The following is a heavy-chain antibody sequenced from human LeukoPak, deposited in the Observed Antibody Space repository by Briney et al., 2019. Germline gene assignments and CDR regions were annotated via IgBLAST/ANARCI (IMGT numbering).Heavy chain of an antibody. J-gene: IGHJ4*01. Sequence: SETLSLTCTVSGGSISTVGYYWNWIRHHPGEGLEWIGYIAHNGNTYYNPSLKRRLTISLDTSQNQFSLNLRSMTAADTPLYYCARYYCGPSRCPGVDFWGHGTLVTVSS. D-gene: IGHD3-10*01. CDR1: GGSISTVGYY. CDR3: ARYYCGPSRCPGVDF. V-gene: IGHV4-31*03. CDR2: IAHNGNT.